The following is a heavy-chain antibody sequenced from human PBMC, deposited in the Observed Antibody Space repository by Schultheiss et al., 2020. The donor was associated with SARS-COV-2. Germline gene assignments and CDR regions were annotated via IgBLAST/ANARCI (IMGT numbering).Heavy chain of an antibody. Sequence: SVKVSCKASGGTFSSYAISWVRQAPGQGLEWMGGIIPIFGTANYAQKFQGRVTITADESTSTAYMELSSLRSEDTAVYYCARDLLYYYYGMDVWGQGTTVTVSS. CDR2: IIPIFGTA. J-gene: IGHJ6*02. CDR3: ARDLLYYYYGMDV. D-gene: IGHD2-8*02. CDR1: GGTFSSYA. V-gene: IGHV1-69*13.